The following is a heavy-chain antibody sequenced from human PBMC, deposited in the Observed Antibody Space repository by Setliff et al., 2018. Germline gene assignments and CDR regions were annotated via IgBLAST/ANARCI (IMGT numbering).Heavy chain of an antibody. V-gene: IGHV3-48*01. CDR1: GFSFSNYG. J-gene: IGHJ4*02. CDR3: TKDSNGEFADY. Sequence: GGSLRLSCVVSGFSFSNYGMTWVRQAPGKGLEWISYISTSSGTRYYADSVKGRFTISRDNAKNILYLQMNSLRADDTAEYYCTKDSNGEFADYWGQGTLVTVSS. CDR2: ISTSSGTR. D-gene: IGHD1-1*01.